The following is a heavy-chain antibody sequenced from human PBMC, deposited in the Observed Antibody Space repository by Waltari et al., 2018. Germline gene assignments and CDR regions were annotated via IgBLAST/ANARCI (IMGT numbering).Heavy chain of an antibody. J-gene: IGHJ1*01. V-gene: IGHV3-30*02. CDR3: AKGWASGSTEYFQH. D-gene: IGHD3-22*01. CDR2: IRYEGTEI. CDR1: GFTFATYG. Sequence: QVHLVESGGGVVQPGGSVRLPGAASGFTFATYGIPWFRQAPGKGLEWVAFIRYEGTEIYDADSVRGRCTISRDNSKNTLYLHMSSLRVEDTAVYYCAKGWASGSTEYFQHWGQGTLVTVSS.